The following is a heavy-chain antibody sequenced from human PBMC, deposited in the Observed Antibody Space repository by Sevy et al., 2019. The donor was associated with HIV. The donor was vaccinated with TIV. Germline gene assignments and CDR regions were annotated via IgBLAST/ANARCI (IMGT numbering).Heavy chain of an antibody. Sequence: GGSLRLSCAASGFTFSSYSMNWVRQAPGKGLEWVSSISSSSSYIYYADSVKGRFTISRDNAKNSLYLQMHSLRAEDTAVYYCAREIGSLAGSLVGGYYYGMDVWGQGTTVTVSS. V-gene: IGHV3-21*01. D-gene: IGHD2-8*02. CDR2: ISSSSSYI. CDR3: AREIGSLAGSLVGGYYYGMDV. CDR1: GFTFSSYS. J-gene: IGHJ6*02.